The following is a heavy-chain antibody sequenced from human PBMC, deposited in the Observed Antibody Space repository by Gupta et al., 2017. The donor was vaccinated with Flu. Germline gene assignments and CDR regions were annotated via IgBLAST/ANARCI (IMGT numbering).Heavy chain of an antibody. CDR2: IRGKPYGVTT. V-gene: IGHV3-49*03. D-gene: IGHD3-22*01. J-gene: IGHJ4*02. CDR3: TTDSGYPSY. CDR1: GFPFGDNA. Sequence: EVQLVESGGGLVQPGQSLRLSCTISGFPFGDNAMSWFRQAPGKRLEWVAFIRGKPYGVTTEYAASVKGRWIISRDDSKSIAYLQMNSRKTEDTAGYYCTTDSGYPSYWGQGTLVTVSS.